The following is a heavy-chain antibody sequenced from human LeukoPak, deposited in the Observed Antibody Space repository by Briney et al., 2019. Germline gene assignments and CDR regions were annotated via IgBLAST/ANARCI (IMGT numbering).Heavy chain of an antibody. Sequence: GGSQRLSCEASGFIFGAYWMLWVRQAPGKGLVWVSRIYGDGSTTTYADSVKGRFTFSRDNAKNTLYPQMNSLRAEDMAVYFCARSQFDNWGQRTLGTVSS. CDR2: IYGDGSTT. V-gene: IGHV3-74*01. J-gene: IGHJ4*01. CDR1: GFIFGAYW. CDR3: ARSQFDN.